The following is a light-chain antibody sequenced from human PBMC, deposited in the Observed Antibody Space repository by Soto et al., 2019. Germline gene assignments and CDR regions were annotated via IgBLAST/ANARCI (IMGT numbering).Light chain of an antibody. V-gene: IGKV1-5*01. CDR1: QSINNW. CDR3: QKYNSVPLT. Sequence: IQVTQSPSSLSASVGDRVTITCRASQSINNWLAWYQQRTGKAPKLLIYDASNLESGVPSRFGGSGSGTEFTLTISSLQPEDVATYYCQKYNSVPLTFGGGTKVDNK. CDR2: DAS. J-gene: IGKJ4*01.